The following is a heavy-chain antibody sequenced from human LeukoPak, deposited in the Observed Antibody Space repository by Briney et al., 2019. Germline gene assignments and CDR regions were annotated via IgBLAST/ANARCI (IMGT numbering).Heavy chain of an antibody. V-gene: IGHV1-18*01. D-gene: IGHD2-15*01. J-gene: IGHJ5*02. CDR1: GYTFTIYG. CDR2: ISAYNGNT. Sequence: ASVNVSFTASGYTFTIYGISWVRQAPGQGLEWMGWISAYNGNTKYDKKVLGRVTMTTDTSTSTAYMELRSLRSDDTAVYYCARGGLVVVVAATPSTTPGLLHWLYPWGQGTLVSVSS. CDR3: ARGGLVVVVAATPSTTPGLLHWLYP.